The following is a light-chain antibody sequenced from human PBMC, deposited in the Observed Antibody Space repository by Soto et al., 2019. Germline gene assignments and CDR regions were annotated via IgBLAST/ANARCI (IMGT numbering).Light chain of an antibody. CDR1: QSVSSN. CDR3: QQYNNWPPLT. V-gene: IGKV3-15*01. CDR2: GAS. J-gene: IGKJ4*01. Sequence: EIVMTQSPATLSVSPGERATLSCRASQSVSSNLAWYQQKPGQAPRLLIYGASTRVAGFPARFSGSGSGTEFTLTISSLQSEDFAVYYCQQYNNWPPLTFGGGTKVDIK.